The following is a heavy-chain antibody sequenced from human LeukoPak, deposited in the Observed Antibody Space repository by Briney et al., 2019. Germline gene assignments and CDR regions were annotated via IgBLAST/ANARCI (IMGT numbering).Heavy chain of an antibody. J-gene: IGHJ4*02. D-gene: IGHD1-26*01. CDR3: ARDSGGSYENYFDY. CDR2: MNPNSGNT. Sequence: ASVKVSCKASGYTFTSYDINWVRQATGQGLEWMGWMNPNSGNTGYAQKFQGRVTMTRNTSISTAYMELSSLRAEDTAVYYCARDSGGSYENYFDYWGQGTLVTVSS. V-gene: IGHV1-8*01. CDR1: GYTFTSYD.